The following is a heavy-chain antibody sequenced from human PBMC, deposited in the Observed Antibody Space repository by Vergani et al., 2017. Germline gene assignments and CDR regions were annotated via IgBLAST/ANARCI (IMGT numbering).Heavy chain of an antibody. CDR2: ISSSGSTI. CDR3: ARAISLPGIAAAGTDY. V-gene: IGHV3-11*04. J-gene: IGHJ4*02. D-gene: IGHD6-13*01. CDR1: GFTFSDYY. Sequence: QVQLVESGGGLVKPGGSLRLSCAASGFTFSDYYMSWIRQAPGKGLEWVSYISSSGSTIYYADSVKGRFTISRDNAKNSLYLQMTSLRAEDTAVCFCARAISLPGIAAAGTDYWGQGTLVTVSP.